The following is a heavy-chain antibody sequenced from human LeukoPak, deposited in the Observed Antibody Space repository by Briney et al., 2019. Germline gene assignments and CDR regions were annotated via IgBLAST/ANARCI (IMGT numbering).Heavy chain of an antibody. Sequence: GGSLRLSCAASGFTVSSNYMSWVRQAPGKGLEWVSAINSYGNTYYADSVKGRFTISRDNSKNTLYLQVNSLRAEDTAIYYCAKEEYSGSLLTLDYWGQGTLLTVSS. CDR3: AKEEYSGSLLTLDY. D-gene: IGHD1-26*01. CDR1: GFTVSSNY. J-gene: IGHJ4*02. V-gene: IGHV3-53*01. CDR2: INSYGNT.